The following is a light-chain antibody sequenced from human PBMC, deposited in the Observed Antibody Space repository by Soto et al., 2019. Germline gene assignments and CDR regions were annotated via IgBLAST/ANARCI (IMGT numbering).Light chain of an antibody. CDR3: QQYKSYSPT. CDR2: TAS. Sequence: DTQMTQSPSTLYASVGDRVTITCRASQSISNCLAWYQQRPGRAPNLLIHTASTLKIGVPSRFSVSGSGTDFTLTISSLQPDDFATYYCQQYKSYSPTFGQGTKVEI. J-gene: IGKJ1*01. V-gene: IGKV1-5*03. CDR1: QSISNC.